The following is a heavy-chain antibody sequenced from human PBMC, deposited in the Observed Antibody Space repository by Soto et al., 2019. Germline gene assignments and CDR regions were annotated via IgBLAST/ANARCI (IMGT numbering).Heavy chain of an antibody. CDR1: GFTFSSYW. V-gene: IGHV3-74*01. J-gene: IGHJ3*02. D-gene: IGHD3-3*01. CDR3: VNSSCGYYCFDI. Sequence: PGGSLRLSCAASGFTFSSYWMHWVRQAPGKGLVWVSRINSDGSSTSYADSVKGRFTISRDNAKNTLYLQMNSLRAEDTAVYCCVNSSCGYYCFDIWGQGRMVTLSS. CDR2: INSDGSST.